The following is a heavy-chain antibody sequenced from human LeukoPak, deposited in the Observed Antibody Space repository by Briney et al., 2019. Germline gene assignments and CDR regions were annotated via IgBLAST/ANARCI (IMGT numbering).Heavy chain of an antibody. D-gene: IGHD2-15*01. Sequence: GGSLRLSCSAAGFPFNTYAIHWVRQAPGKGLEYVAGISSNGDNTDFADSAKGRFTISRDNSKSTLFLQMNSLRAEDTAVYFCTRDSALLGVAFDLWGQGTVVTVSS. CDR1: GFPFNTYA. J-gene: IGHJ3*01. V-gene: IGHV3-64D*06. CDR3: TRDSALLGVAFDL. CDR2: ISSNGDNT.